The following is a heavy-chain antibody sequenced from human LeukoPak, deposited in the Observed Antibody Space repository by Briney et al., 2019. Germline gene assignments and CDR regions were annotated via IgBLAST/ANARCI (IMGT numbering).Heavy chain of an antibody. CDR3: ASPMGGDGLTSVYYYYGMDV. CDR2: IYSGGST. J-gene: IGHJ6*02. V-gene: IGHV3-66*01. Sequence: GGSLRLSCAASGFTVSSNYMSWVRQAPGKGLEWVPVIYSGGSTYYADSVKGRFTISRDNSKNTLYLQMNSLRAEDTAVYYCASPMGGDGLTSVYYYYGMDVWGQGTTVTVSS. D-gene: IGHD3-9*01. CDR1: GFTVSSNY.